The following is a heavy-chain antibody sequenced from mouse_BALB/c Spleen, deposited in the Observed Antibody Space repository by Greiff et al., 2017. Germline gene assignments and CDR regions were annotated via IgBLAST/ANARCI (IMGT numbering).Heavy chain of an antibody. D-gene: IGHD2-2*01. CDR1: GFTFNTYA. J-gene: IGHJ3*01. CDR3: VREYGYSAWFAY. CDR2: IRSKSNNYAT. Sequence: EVQLVESGGGLVQPKGSLKLSCAASGFTFNTYAMNWVRQAPGKGLEWVARIRSKSNNYATYYADSVKDRFTISRDDSQSMLYLQMNNLKTEDTAMYYCVREYGYSAWFAYWGQGTLVTVSA. V-gene: IGHV10-1*02.